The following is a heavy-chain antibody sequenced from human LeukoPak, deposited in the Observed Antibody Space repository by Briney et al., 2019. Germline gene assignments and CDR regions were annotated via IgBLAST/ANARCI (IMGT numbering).Heavy chain of an antibody. CDR1: GGSISHYY. J-gene: IGHJ5*02. CDR2: AYYSGST. Sequence: PSETLSLTCTVSGGSISHYYWGWIRQPPGKGLEWIGYAYYSGSTNYNPSLKSRLTISVDASKNQFSLKLSSVTAADTAVYYCASRRQLEGMEAWGQGTLVTVSS. D-gene: IGHD1-1*01. CDR3: ASRRQLEGMEA. V-gene: IGHV4-59*01.